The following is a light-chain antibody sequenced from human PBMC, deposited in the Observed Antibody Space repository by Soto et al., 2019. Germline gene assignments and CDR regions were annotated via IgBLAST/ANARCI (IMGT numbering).Light chain of an antibody. CDR3: QHYNSYSEA. J-gene: IGKJ1*01. Sequence: DIQMTQSRSSLSSSVGDIFTITFRASQGIRTDLGWYQQKPGKAPKRLIYSASSLQSGVPARFSGSGSGTEFTLTISSLQPDDFATYYCQHYNSYSEAFGQGTKVDIK. CDR1: QGIRTD. V-gene: IGKV1-17*01. CDR2: SAS.